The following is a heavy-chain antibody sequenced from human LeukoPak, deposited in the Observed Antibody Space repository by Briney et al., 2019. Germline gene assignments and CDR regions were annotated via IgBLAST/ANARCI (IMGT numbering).Heavy chain of an antibody. V-gene: IGHV3-21*01. Sequence: PGGSLRLSCAASGFTFSSYSMNWVRQAPGKGLEWVSSISSSSSYIYYADSVKGRFTISRDNAKNSLYLQMNSLRAEDTAVYYCAREEGYCSSTSCPNWFDPWGQGTLVTVSS. CDR3: AREEGYCSSTSCPNWFDP. J-gene: IGHJ5*02. CDR2: ISSSSSYI. CDR1: GFTFSSYS. D-gene: IGHD2-2*01.